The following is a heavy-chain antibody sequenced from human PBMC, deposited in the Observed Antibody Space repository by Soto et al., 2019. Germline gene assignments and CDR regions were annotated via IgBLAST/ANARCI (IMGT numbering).Heavy chain of an antibody. J-gene: IGHJ6*02. D-gene: IGHD2-8*02. V-gene: IGHV1-18*01. CDR1: GYTFTSYG. CDR3: ARDRVRGTGASDYYGMDV. CDR2: ISAYNGNT. Sequence: ASVKVSCKASGYTFTSYGISWVRQAPGQGLEWMGWISAYNGNTNYAQKLQGRVTMTTDTSTSTAYMELRSLRSDDTAVYYCARDRVRGTGASDYYGMDVWGQGTTVTVSS.